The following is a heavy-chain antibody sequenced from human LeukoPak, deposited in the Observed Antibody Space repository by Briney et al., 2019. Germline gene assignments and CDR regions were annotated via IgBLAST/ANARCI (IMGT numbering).Heavy chain of an antibody. J-gene: IGHJ6*03. CDR2: INPNSGGT. V-gene: IGHV1-2*02. CDR1: GYTFTGYY. Sequence: ASVKVSCKASGYTFTGYYMHWVRQAPGQGLEWMGWINPNSGGTNYAQKFQGRVTMTRDTSISTAYMELSRLRSDDTAVYYCARAGPGYDILTGYYTTKVYYYMDVWGKGTTVTVSS. D-gene: IGHD3-9*01. CDR3: ARAGPGYDILTGYYTTKVYYYMDV.